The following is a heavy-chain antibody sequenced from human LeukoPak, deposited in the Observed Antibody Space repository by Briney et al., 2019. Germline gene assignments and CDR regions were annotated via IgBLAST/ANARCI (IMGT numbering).Heavy chain of an antibody. V-gene: IGHV4-61*01. CDR1: GGSVSSGSYY. J-gene: IGHJ4*02. D-gene: IGHD6-19*01. Sequence: SETLSLTCTVSGGSVSSGSYYWSWIRQPPGKGLEWIGYIYYSGSTNYNPSLKSRVTISVDTSKNQFSLKLSSVTATDTAVHYCARDHLSGIALAGDYWRQGTLVTVS. CDR3: ARDHLSGIALAGDY. CDR2: IYYSGST.